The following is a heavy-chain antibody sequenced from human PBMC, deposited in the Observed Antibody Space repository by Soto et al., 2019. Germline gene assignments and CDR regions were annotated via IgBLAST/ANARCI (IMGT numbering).Heavy chain of an antibody. J-gene: IGHJ6*02. V-gene: IGHV1-69*13. CDR1: GGTFSIYG. D-gene: IGHD2-8*02. CDR3: ATSVGIAPTGEDGMDV. CDR2: IIPILTTP. Sequence: ASVKVSCKASGGTFSIYGFSWVRQAPGQGPEWIGGIIPILTTPNYAQKFHGRVTIVADESTTTVYMELSSLKSEDTAVYYCATSVGIAPTGEDGMDVWGQGTSVTVSS.